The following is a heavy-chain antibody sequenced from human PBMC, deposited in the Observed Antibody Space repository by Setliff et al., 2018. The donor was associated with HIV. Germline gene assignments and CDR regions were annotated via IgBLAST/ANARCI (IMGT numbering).Heavy chain of an antibody. D-gene: IGHD5-18*01. J-gene: IGHJ3*02. CDR1: GGSFSGYY. Sequence: LETLSLTCAVYGGSFSGYYWSWIRQPPGKGLEWIGEINHSGSTNYNPSLKSRVTISVDTSKNQFSLKLGSVTAADTAVYYCAKDRGYNYGHYAFDIWGQGTMVTVSS. CDR2: INHSGST. V-gene: IGHV4-34*01. CDR3: AKDRGYNYGHYAFDI.